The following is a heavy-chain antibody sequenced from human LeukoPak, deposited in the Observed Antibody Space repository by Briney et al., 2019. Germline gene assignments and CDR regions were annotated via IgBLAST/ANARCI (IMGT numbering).Heavy chain of an antibody. Sequence: ASVKVSCKASGYTFTGYYMHWVRQAPGQGLEWMGWINPNSGGTNYAQKFQGRVTMTSDTPISTAYMELSRLRSDDTAVYYCARDVGRIAARVRNWFDPWGQGTLVTVSS. CDR1: GYTFTGYY. D-gene: IGHD6-6*01. J-gene: IGHJ5*02. CDR2: INPNSGGT. CDR3: ARDVGRIAARVRNWFDP. V-gene: IGHV1-2*02.